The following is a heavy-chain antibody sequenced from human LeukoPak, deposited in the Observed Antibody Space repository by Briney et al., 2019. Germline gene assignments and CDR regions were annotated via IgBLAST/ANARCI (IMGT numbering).Heavy chain of an antibody. V-gene: IGHV4-39*01. CDR2: MYYRGST. CDR1: GGSISSSSCY. J-gene: IGHJ4*02. Sequence: PSETLSLTCTVSGGSISSSSCYWGWIRQSPGKGLEWIGSMYYRGSTYYNPSLKSRVTLSVDTPKNQFSLKLSSVTAADTAVYYCARHGRDGYNYGPVVYYWGQGTLVTVSS. D-gene: IGHD5-24*01. CDR3: ARHGRDGYNYGPVVYY.